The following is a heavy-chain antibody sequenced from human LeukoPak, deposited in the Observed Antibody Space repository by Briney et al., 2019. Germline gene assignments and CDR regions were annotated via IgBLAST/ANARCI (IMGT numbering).Heavy chain of an antibody. V-gene: IGHV3-30*02. CDR1: GFTFSSYG. J-gene: IGHJ6*03. CDR2: IRYDGINN. Sequence: GGSLRLSCAASGFTFSSYGMHWVRQAPGKGLEGVAFIRYDGINNYHAASVKGRFTISRDNSKNTLYLQMNSLRAEDTAVYYCAKDSNYYYYMDVWRKGTTVTVSS. CDR3: AKDSNYYYYMDV.